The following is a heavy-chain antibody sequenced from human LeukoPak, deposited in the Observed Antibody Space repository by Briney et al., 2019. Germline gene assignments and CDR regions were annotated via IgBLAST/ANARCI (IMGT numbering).Heavy chain of an antibody. CDR3: AKRMAVAGVSDY. D-gene: IGHD6-19*01. J-gene: IGHJ4*02. CDR1: GFTFSSYP. V-gene: IGHV3-23*01. Sequence: GGSLRLSCAASGFTFSSYPMSWVRQAPGKGLEGVSVISGNGANTYYADSVKGRFTISRDNSQNTLYLQINSLRAEDTAVYYCAKRMAVAGVSDYWGQGTLVTVSS. CDR2: ISGNGANT.